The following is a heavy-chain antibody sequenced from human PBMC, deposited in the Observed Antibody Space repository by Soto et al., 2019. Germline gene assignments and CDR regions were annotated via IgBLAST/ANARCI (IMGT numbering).Heavy chain of an antibody. J-gene: IGHJ4*02. Sequence: SEDLCLPWGGYGGSLIGYYWSWILQTPGKGLEWIGEIYHSGATNYNPSLKSRVTISVDTSKNQFSLKLSSVTAADTAVYYCACQWLIHLFALWSQGTLVTVSA. CDR2: IYHSGAT. D-gene: IGHD6-19*01. V-gene: IGHV4-34*01. CDR1: GGSLIGYY. CDR3: ACQWLIHLFAL.